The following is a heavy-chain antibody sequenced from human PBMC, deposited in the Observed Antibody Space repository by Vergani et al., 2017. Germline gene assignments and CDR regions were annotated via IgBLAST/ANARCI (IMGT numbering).Heavy chain of an antibody. D-gene: IGHD4-17*01. V-gene: IGHV1-69*13. CDR1: GGTFSSYA. Sequence: QVQLVQSGAEVKKPGSSVKVSCKASGGTFSSYAISWVRQAPGQGLEWMGRIIPIFGTANYAQKFQGRVTITADESTSTAYMELSSLRSDDTAVYYCAGAGLPPFKVTIKNDCYYYYGMDVWGQXP. CDR2: IIPIFGTA. J-gene: IGHJ6*02. CDR3: AGAGLPPFKVTIKNDCYYYYGMDV.